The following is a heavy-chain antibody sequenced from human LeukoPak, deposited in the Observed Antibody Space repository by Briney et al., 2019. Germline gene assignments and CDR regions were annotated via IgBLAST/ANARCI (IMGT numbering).Heavy chain of an antibody. Sequence: SVKLSCKASGYTFTDYYMHWVRQAPGQGLEWMGWINPKSGGRSYAQRFQGRVTMTRDTSISTAYMELSRLRSDDTAVYYCATGERLVPAAMWFDYWGQGTLVTVSS. J-gene: IGHJ4*02. CDR3: ATGERLVPAAMWFDY. D-gene: IGHD2-2*01. CDR2: INPKSGGR. V-gene: IGHV1-2*02. CDR1: GYTFTDYY.